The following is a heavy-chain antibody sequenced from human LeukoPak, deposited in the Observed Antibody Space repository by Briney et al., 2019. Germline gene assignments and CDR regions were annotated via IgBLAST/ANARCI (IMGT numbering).Heavy chain of an antibody. V-gene: IGHV3-23*01. CDR2: LSGSGGST. CDR3: AKDPHTGYSFAY. CDR1: GFTFSSYA. D-gene: IGHD5-18*01. Sequence: PGGSLRLSCGFSGFTFSSYAVSWVRQAPGKGLEGVSSLSGSGGSTYYADSVKGRFTISSDNSKNTLYLQMNSLRVEDTAVYYCAKDPHTGYSFAYWRQGTLVTVSS. J-gene: IGHJ4*02.